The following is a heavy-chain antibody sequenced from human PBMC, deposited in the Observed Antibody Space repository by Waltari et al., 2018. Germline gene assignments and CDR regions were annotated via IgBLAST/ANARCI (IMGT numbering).Heavy chain of an antibody. CDR1: GGTFGSYA. CDR3: TRRELGGAFDP. Sequence: QVQLVQSGAEVKKPGSSVKVSCKASGGTFGSYAISWVRQAPGEGLEWMGGIIPILGKAPNYAQKFQGRLTVTADESTATVYMDLSSLRSDDTAVYYCTRRELGGAFDPWGQGTLVTVSS. CDR2: IIPILGKAP. D-gene: IGHD3-16*01. J-gene: IGHJ5*02. V-gene: IGHV1-69*12.